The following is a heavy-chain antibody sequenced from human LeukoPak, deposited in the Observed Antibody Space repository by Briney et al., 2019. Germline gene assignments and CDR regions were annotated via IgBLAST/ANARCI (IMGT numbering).Heavy chain of an antibody. CDR2: IKQDGGEK. CDR3: ARDGRPLDY. CDR1: GITYSKFW. J-gene: IGHJ4*02. V-gene: IGHV3-7*03. Sequence: GGSLRLSCVDSGITYSKFWMSWVRQAPGKGLEWVANIKQDGGEKYYVDSVTGRFTISRDNAKNSLYLQMNSLRVEDTAVYYCARDGRPLDYWGQGTLVTVSS.